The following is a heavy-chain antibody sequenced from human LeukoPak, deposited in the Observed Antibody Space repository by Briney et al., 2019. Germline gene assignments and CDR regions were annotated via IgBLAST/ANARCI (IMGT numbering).Heavy chain of an antibody. J-gene: IGHJ6*03. CDR3: ARMKGVPAAILRPHYMDV. CDR1: GGSISSYY. Sequence: SETLSLTCTVSGGSISSYYWSWIRQPAGKGLEWIERIYTSGSTNYNPSLKSRVTMSVDTSKNQFSLKLSSVTAADTAVYYCARMKGVPAAILRPHYMDVWGKGTTVTVSS. D-gene: IGHD2-2*01. CDR2: IYTSGST. V-gene: IGHV4-4*07.